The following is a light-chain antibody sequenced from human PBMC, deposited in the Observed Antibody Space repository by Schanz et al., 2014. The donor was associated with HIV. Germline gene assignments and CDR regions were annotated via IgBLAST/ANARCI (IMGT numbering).Light chain of an antibody. J-gene: IGLJ2*01. V-gene: IGLV2-14*01. CDR1: SSDVRGYNN. CDR2: DVN. Sequence: QSALAQPASVSGSPGQSITISCTGTSSDVRGYNNPSSYQQHPGKAPKLMIYDVNDRPSGVSNRFSGSKSGNTASLTISGLQAEDEADYYCSSFTSSGSLVLFGGGTKLTVL. CDR3: SSFTSSGSLVL.